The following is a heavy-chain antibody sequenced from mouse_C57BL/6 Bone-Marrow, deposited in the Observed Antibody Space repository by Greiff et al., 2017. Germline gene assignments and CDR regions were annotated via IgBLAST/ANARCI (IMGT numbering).Heavy chain of an antibody. CDR2: IYPRSGNT. J-gene: IGHJ1*03. CDR3: ARGRYYYGSSYGWYFDV. V-gene: IGHV1-81*01. CDR1: GYTFTSYG. D-gene: IGHD1-1*01. Sequence: VQLMESGAELARPGASVKLSCKASGYTFTSYGISWVKQRTGQGLEWIGEIYPRSGNTYYNEKFKGKATLTADKSSSTAYMELRSLTSEDSAVXFCARGRYYYGSSYGWYFDVWGTGTTVTVSS.